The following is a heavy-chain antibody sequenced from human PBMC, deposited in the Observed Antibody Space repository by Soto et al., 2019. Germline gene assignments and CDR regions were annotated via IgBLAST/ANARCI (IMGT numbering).Heavy chain of an antibody. CDR1: GFAFSSYA. D-gene: IGHD4-17*01. V-gene: IGHV3-23*01. CDR3: AKGTTVTTGVYYYYYGMDV. J-gene: IGHJ6*02. CDR2: ICGSGGST. Sequence: PGGSLSLSCAASGFAFSSYAMSWVRQAPGKGLEWVSSICGSGGSTYYADSVKGRFTISRDNSKNTLYLQMNSLRAEDTAVYYCAKGTTVTTGVYYYYYGMDVWGQGTTVTVSS.